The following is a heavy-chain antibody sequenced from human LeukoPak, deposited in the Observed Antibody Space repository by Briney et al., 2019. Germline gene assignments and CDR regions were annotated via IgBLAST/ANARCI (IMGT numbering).Heavy chain of an antibody. CDR3: AREGYQYYFDY. J-gene: IGHJ4*02. Sequence: PSETLSLTCTVSGGSISSGSYYWSWIRQPAGKGLEWIGRIYTSGSTNYNPSLKRRVPISVDTSKNQFSLKLSSVTAADTAVYYCAREGYQYYFDYWGQGTLVTVSS. D-gene: IGHD2-2*01. V-gene: IGHV4-61*02. CDR1: GGSISSGSYY. CDR2: IYTSGST.